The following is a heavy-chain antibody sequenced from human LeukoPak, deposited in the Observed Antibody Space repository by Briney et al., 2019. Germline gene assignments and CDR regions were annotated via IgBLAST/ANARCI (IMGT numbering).Heavy chain of an antibody. CDR3: ARDLYSSSDLTFDY. V-gene: IGHV3-53*01. D-gene: IGHD6-6*01. Sequence: AGSMTLSCAGYTFTVSSIYRGWDSPAQGQGWEWVSGIYSGGSTYYAHSVKGRFPISRDNSKNTLYPQMSSLRAEDTAVYYCARDLYSSSDLTFDYWGQGTLVTVP. CDR2: IYSGGST. J-gene: IGHJ4*02. CDR1: TFTVSSIY.